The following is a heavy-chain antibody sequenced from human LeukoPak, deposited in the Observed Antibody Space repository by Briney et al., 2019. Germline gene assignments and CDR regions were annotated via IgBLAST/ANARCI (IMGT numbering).Heavy chain of an antibody. J-gene: IGHJ5*02. CDR3: ARTYYYGSGTRYWFDP. V-gene: IGHV5-51*01. CDR1: GYSFIRYW. D-gene: IGHD3-10*01. Sequence: GESLKISCKGSGYSFIRYWIGWVRQMPGKGLEWMGIIYPGGSDTRYGPSFQGQVTISADKSISTAYLQWSSLEASDTAMYYCARTYYYGSGTRYWFDPWGQGTLVTVCS. CDR2: IYPGGSDT.